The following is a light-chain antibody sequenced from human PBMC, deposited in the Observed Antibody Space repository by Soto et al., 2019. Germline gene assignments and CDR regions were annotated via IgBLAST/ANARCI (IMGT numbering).Light chain of an antibody. CDR3: QHYNVWPPWT. CDR2: GAI. J-gene: IGKJ1*01. Sequence: EIVMTQSPATLSVSPEDRVTLSCRASQNVRRNIAWYQQNPGQAPSRLIFGAITRATGIPARFSGSGSGTEFTLTISSLQSEDSAIYYCQHYNVWPPWTFGQGTKV. CDR1: QNVRRN. V-gene: IGKV3-15*01.